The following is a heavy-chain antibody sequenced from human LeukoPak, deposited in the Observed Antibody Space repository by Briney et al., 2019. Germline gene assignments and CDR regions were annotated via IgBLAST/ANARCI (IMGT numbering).Heavy chain of an antibody. CDR2: IYYSGST. J-gene: IGHJ3*02. Sequence: PSETLSLTCTVSGGSISSYYWSWIRQPPGKGLEWIGYIYYSGSTNYNPSLKSRVTISVDTSKNQFSLKLSSVTAADTAVYYCARFPPLLDYYDSSGSLTHDAFDIWGQGTMVTVSS. CDR3: ARFPPLLDYYDSSGSLTHDAFDI. CDR1: GGSISSYY. D-gene: IGHD3-22*01. V-gene: IGHV4-59*01.